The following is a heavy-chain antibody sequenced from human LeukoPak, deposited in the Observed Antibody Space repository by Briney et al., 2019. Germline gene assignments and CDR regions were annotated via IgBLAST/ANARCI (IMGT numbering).Heavy chain of an antibody. D-gene: IGHD3-3*01. CDR3: ARVKYYDFWSGYYPYFDY. Sequence: SETLSFTCTVSGGSISSHYWSWIRQPPGKGLEWIGCIYYSGSTNYNPSLKSRVTISVDTSKNQFSLKLSSVTAADTAVYYCARVKYYDFWSGYYPYFDYWGQGTLVTVSS. J-gene: IGHJ4*02. CDR2: IYYSGST. CDR1: GGSISSHY. V-gene: IGHV4-59*11.